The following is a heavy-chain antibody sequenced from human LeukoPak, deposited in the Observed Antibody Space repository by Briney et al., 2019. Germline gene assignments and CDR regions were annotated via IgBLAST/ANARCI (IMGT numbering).Heavy chain of an antibody. V-gene: IGHV4-61*02. Sequence: PSETLSLTCTVSGGSLSSGDYYWSWIRQPPGKGLEWIGRIYTSGSTNYNPSLKSRVTISVDTSKNQFSLKLSSVTAADTAVYYCARGPPMVRGVIGYYYYYMDVWGKGTTVTVSS. J-gene: IGHJ6*03. D-gene: IGHD3-10*01. CDR2: IYTSGST. CDR3: ARGPPMVRGVIGYYYYYMDV. CDR1: GGSLSSGDYY.